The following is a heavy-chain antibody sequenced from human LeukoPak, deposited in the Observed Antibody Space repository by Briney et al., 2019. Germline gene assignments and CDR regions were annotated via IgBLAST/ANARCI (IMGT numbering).Heavy chain of an antibody. CDR3: ARSNQADDY. Sequence: GGSLRLSCAASGFTFSSYWMHCVRQVPGKGLVWVARINPGGSSITYADSVKGRFTISRDNAKITLYPHMDSLGAEDTGVYYCARSNQADDYWGQGTLVTVSS. V-gene: IGHV3-74*01. J-gene: IGHJ4*02. CDR2: INPGGSSI. D-gene: IGHD1-14*01. CDR1: GFTFSSYW.